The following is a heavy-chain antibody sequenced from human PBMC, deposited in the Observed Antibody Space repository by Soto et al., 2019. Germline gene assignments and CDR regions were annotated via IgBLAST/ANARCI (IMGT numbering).Heavy chain of an antibody. CDR2: FDPEDGET. CDR1: GCTLTDLS. J-gene: IGHJ3*02. CDR3: AGTGGDPWCAFDI. V-gene: IGHV1-24*01. D-gene: IGHD2-8*02. Sequence: QVQMEQSGAEVKKPGASVKVSCKASGCTLTDLSIHWVRQAPGKGLEWMGGFDPEDGETNYAQKFQGRVTMNDDTSADAVLMELTSLRSEDAAVYYCAGTGGDPWCAFDIWGQGTLVTVSS.